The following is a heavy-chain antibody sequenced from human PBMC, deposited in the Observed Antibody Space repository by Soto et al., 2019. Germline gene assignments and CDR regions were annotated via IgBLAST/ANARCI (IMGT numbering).Heavy chain of an antibody. D-gene: IGHD2-21*02. CDR1: GFTFGTYG. Sequence: GGSLRLSCAASGFTFGTYGIHWVRQAPGKGLEWLAVIWCDGSKKYYADSVQGRFTISRDNSKNTGYLQMNSLRAEDTAVYYCVKDHCGGDCYSNPYFDYWGQGTLVTVSS. J-gene: IGHJ4*02. V-gene: IGHV3-33*06. CDR2: IWCDGSKK. CDR3: VKDHCGGDCYSNPYFDY.